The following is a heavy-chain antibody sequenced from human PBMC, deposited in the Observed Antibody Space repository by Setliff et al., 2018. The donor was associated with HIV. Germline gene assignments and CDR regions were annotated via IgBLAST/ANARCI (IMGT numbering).Heavy chain of an antibody. CDR3: ARIPTGGAFDI. V-gene: IGHV1-24*01. D-gene: IGHD7-27*01. CDR1: GYTLTELS. CDR2: FDPEDGET. J-gene: IGHJ3*02. Sequence: ASVKVSCKISGYTLTELSIHWVRQAPGKGLEWMANFDPEDGETFYAQKFQGRVTITTDESTNTAYMELSSLRSEDTAVYYCARIPTGGAFDIWGQGTVVTVSS.